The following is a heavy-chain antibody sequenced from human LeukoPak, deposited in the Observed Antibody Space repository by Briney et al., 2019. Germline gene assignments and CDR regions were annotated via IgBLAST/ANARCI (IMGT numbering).Heavy chain of an antibody. CDR2: IYYSGST. Sequence: SETLSLTCTVSGGSISSGDYYWSWIRQPPGEGLEWIGYIYYSGSTYYNPSLKSRVTISVDTSKNQFSLKLSSVTAADTAVYYCARASGYYDSSGYYSGYYFDYWGQGTLVTVSS. D-gene: IGHD3-22*01. CDR1: GGSISSGDYY. J-gene: IGHJ4*02. V-gene: IGHV4-30-4*01. CDR3: ARASGYYDSSGYYSGYYFDY.